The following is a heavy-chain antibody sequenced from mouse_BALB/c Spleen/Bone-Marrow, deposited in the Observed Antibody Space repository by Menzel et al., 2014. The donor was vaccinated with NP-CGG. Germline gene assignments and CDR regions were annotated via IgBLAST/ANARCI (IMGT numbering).Heavy chain of an antibody. CDR1: GFTFTDYY. J-gene: IGHJ2*01. V-gene: IGHV7-3*02. Sequence: EVKLMESGGGLVQPGGSLRPSCATSGFTFTDYYMNWVRQPPGKALEWLAFIRNKAYGYTTEYSASVKGRFTISRDNSQNILYLQMNTLRAEDSATYYCARDMGGLLFDSWAKAPLSQSPQ. CDR3: ARDMGGLLFDS. CDR2: IRNKAYGYTT. D-gene: IGHD1-1*01.